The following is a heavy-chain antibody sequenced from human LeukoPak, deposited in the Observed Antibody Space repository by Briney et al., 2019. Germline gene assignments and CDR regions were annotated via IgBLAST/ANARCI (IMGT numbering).Heavy chain of an antibody. Sequence: PSETLSLTCTVSGGSISSSSYYWGWIRQPPGKGLEWIGSIYYSGSTYYSPSLKSRVTISVDTSKNQFSLKLSSVTAADTAVYYCARHRIGKKINPVYYFDYWGQGTLVTVSS. CDR2: IYYSGST. J-gene: IGHJ4*02. CDR3: ARHRIGKKINPVYYFDY. D-gene: IGHD2-15*01. V-gene: IGHV4-39*01. CDR1: GGSISSSSYY.